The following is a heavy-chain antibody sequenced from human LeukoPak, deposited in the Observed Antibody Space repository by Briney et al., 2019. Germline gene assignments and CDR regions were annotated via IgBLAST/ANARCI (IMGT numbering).Heavy chain of an antibody. J-gene: IGHJ4*02. CDR3: AKDGGYCSGGSCYWYDY. Sequence: PGGSLRLSCAASGFTFSSYSMNWVRQAPGKGLEWVAIISYDGSNEYYADSVKGRFTISRDNSKNTLYLQMNSLRAEDTAVYYCAKDGGYCSGGSCYWYDYWGQGTLVTVSS. CDR2: ISYDGSNE. D-gene: IGHD2-15*01. CDR1: GFTFSSYS. V-gene: IGHV3-30*18.